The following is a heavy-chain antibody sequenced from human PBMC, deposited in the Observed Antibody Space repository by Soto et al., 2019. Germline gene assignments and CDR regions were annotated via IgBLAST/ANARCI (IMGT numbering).Heavy chain of an antibody. Sequence: GGSLRLSCAASGFTFSNYAMSWVRQAPGKGLEWVSGINTSGGSTYYADSVKGRFTISRDNSKNTLYLQMNSLRAEDTAVYYCMIISRYSHDIDVWGKGTTVTVSS. CDR3: MIISRYSHDIDV. J-gene: IGHJ6*03. D-gene: IGHD2-15*01. CDR2: INTSGGST. CDR1: GFTFSNYA. V-gene: IGHV3-23*01.